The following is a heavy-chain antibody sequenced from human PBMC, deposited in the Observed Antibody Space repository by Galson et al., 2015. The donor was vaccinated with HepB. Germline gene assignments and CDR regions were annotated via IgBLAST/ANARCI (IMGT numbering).Heavy chain of an antibody. CDR3: AKRRAVKAYGFWSTYVRARGTAHFYALDV. V-gene: IGHV3-23*01. CDR2: ISGSADST. CDR1: GFTFSSSV. J-gene: IGHJ6*02. Sequence: SLRLSCAASGFTFSSSVMNWVRQVPGKGLEWVSTISGSADSTNYVDSVKGRFTNSRDNSTNTLFLQMNSLRTEDTAVYYFAKRRAVKAYGFWSTYVRARGTAHFYALDVWGQGTTVTVSS. D-gene: IGHD3-3*01.